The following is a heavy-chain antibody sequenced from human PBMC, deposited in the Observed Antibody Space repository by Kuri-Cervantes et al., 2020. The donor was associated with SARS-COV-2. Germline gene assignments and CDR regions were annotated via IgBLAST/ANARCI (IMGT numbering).Heavy chain of an antibody. CDR3: ARGRSFNWARGFDP. CDR2: IYSGGNT. CDR1: GFIVSSNY. J-gene: IGHJ5*02. V-gene: IGHV3-53*01. Sequence: GESLKISCAVSGFIVSSNYMSWVRQAPGKGLEWVSVIYSGGNTYYTDSVKGRFTISRDNSKNTLYLQMNSLRAEDTAIYYCARGRSFNWARGFDPWGQGTLVTVSS. D-gene: IGHD3-9*01.